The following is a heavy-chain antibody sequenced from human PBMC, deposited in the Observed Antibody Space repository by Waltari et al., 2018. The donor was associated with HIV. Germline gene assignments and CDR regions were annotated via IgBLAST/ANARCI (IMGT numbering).Heavy chain of an antibody. CDR3: ARRDYYDSSGSRDY. V-gene: IGHV4-39*01. CDR2: IYYSGRT. Sequence: QLQLQESGPGLVKPSETLSLTCTVSGGSISSSSYYWGWIRQPPWKGLEWIWSIYYSGRTDSNPSLKRRVTISVDTSKNQFSLKLSSVTAADTAVYYCARRDYYDSSGSRDYWGQGTLVTVSS. J-gene: IGHJ4*02. D-gene: IGHD3-22*01. CDR1: GGSISSSSYY.